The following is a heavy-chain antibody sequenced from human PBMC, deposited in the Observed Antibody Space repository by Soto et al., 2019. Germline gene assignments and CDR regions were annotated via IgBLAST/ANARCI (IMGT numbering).Heavy chain of an antibody. CDR3: TRQNYGMDV. J-gene: IGHJ6*02. CDR2: IRSKANSYAT. CDR1: GFTFSGSA. V-gene: IGHV3-73*01. Sequence: PGGSLRLSCAASGFTFSGSAMHWVRQASGQGLEWVGRIRSKANSYATAYAASVKGRFTISRDDSKNTAYLQMNSLKTEDTAVYYCTRQNYGMDVWGQGTTVTVSS.